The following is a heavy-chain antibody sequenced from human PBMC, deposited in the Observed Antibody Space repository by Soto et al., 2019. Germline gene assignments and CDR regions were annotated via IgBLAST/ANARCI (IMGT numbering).Heavy chain of an antibody. J-gene: IGHJ5*02. V-gene: IGHV1-8*01. D-gene: IGHD6-19*01. CDR2: MNANSGNT. Sequence: QVQLVQSGAEVKKPGASVKVSCKASGYTFTSYDINWVRQATGQGLEWMGWMNANSGNTGYAQKFQGRVIMTRNTSISTAYMELSSLRSEDTAVYYCARSRIAVAGKNWFDPWGQGTLVTVSS. CDR3: ARSRIAVAGKNWFDP. CDR1: GYTFTSYD.